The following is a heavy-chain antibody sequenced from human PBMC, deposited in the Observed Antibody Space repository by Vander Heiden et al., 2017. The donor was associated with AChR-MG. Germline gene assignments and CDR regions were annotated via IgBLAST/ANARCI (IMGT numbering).Heavy chain of an antibody. D-gene: IGHD3-9*01. J-gene: IGHJ6*03. Sequence: QVQLVQSGAEVQKPGASVKVSCKASGYTFTSCDINWVRQATGQGLDWMGWMNPNSGNTGYAQKFQGRVTMTRNTAISTAYMELSSLRSEDTAVYYCARGRTPRRDILTGYLEYYYYYYMDVWCKGTTVTVSS. V-gene: IGHV1-8*01. CDR3: ARGRTPRRDILTGYLEYYYYYYMDV. CDR2: MNPNSGNT. CDR1: GYTFTSCD.